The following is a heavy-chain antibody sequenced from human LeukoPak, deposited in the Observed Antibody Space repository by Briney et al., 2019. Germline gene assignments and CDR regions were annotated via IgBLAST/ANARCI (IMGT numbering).Heavy chain of an antibody. Sequence: GGSLILSCAASGFTLSDYYMTWIRQAPGKGLEWVSYVSNGGSSSILYADSVKGRFTVFRDYAKNSLYLQMNSLRADDTGVYYCARDKSNKGHDCWGQGTLVTVSS. J-gene: IGHJ4*02. V-gene: IGHV3-11*01. CDR2: VSNGGSSSI. CDR3: ARDKSNKGHDC. CDR1: GFTLSDYY.